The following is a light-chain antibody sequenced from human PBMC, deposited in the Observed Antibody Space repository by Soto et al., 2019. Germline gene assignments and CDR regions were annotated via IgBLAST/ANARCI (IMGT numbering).Light chain of an antibody. CDR3: QQYNNWPPVT. V-gene: IGKV3-15*01. J-gene: IGKJ5*01. CDR1: QSVSSN. CDR2: GAS. Sequence: EIVMTQSPATLSVSPGERATLSCRASQSVSSNLAWYQQKFGQAPRLLIYGASTRVAGIPARFSGSGSGTEFTLTISGLQSEDLAVYYCQQYNNWPPVTFGQGTRLEIK.